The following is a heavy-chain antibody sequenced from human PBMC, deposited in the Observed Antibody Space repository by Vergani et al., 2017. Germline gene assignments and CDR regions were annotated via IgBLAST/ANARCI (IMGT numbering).Heavy chain of an antibody. CDR3: ARVMYRDEASTGYRLEGMDI. Sequence: QVQLEESGPGLVKPSETLSLTCTVSGGSFNTYYWSWIRQSPGTGLEWIGYIYSTGSTNYNPSLNSRVTMSVDTSKNQFSLKLRSVTAADTAVYFCARVMYRDEASTGYRLEGMDIWGQGTTGT. CDR2: IYSTGST. J-gene: IGHJ6*02. V-gene: IGHV4-59*13. D-gene: IGHD3-9*01. CDR1: GGSFNTYY.